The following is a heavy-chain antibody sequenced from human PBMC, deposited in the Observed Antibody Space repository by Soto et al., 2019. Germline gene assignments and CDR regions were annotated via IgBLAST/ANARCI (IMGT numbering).Heavy chain of an antibody. CDR2: ISYDGSNK. V-gene: IGHV3-30-3*01. CDR3: ARAITIFGVVPPFYGMDV. CDR1: GFTFSSYA. D-gene: IGHD3-3*01. Sequence: PGGSLRLSCAASGFTFSSYAMHWVRQAPGKGLEWLAVISYDGSNKYYADSVKGRFTISRDNSKNTLYLQMNSLRADDTALYYCARAITIFGVVPPFYGMDVWGQGTTVTVSS. J-gene: IGHJ6*02.